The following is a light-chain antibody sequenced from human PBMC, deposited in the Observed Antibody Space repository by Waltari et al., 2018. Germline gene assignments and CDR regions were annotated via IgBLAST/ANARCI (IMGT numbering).Light chain of an antibody. CDR2: EDN. CDR1: ALPNKS. J-gene: IGLJ2*01. CDR3: YSTDRTGKQRV. Sequence: SYELTPPPSVSVSPGQTARITCPGDALPNKSGYWDQQKSGQAPVLVIYEDNKRRSGIPERFSGSSSGTMVTLTISGAQVEDEGDYYCYSTDRTGKQRVFGGGTKLTVL. V-gene: IGLV3-10*01.